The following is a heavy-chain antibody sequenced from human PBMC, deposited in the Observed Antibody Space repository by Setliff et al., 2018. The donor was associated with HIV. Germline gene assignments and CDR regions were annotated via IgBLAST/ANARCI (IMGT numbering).Heavy chain of an antibody. CDR3: ARSDYYDSSGYSWFDP. D-gene: IGHD3-22*01. CDR1: GGTFSSYA. CDR2: IIPIFGTA. V-gene: IGHV1-69*13. Sequence: GASVKVSCKASGGTFSSYAISWVRQAPGQGLEWMGGIIPIFGTANSAQKFQGRVTITADESTSTAYMELSSLRSEDTAVYYCARSDYYDSSGYSWFDPWGQGTLVTVSS. J-gene: IGHJ5*02.